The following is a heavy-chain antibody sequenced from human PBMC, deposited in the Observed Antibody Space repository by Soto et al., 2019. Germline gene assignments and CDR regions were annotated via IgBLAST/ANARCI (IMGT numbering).Heavy chain of an antibody. Sequence: PSETLSLTCAVSGGSISSSNWWSWVRQPPGKGLEWIGRIYATGTTDYNPSLKSRVMMSVDTSKKQFSLKLRSVTAADTAVYYCVRDGTKTLRDWFDPWGQGISVTVSS. CDR2: IYATGTT. CDR1: GGSISSSNW. V-gene: IGHV4-4*02. D-gene: IGHD1-1*01. J-gene: IGHJ5*02. CDR3: VRDGTKTLRDWFDP.